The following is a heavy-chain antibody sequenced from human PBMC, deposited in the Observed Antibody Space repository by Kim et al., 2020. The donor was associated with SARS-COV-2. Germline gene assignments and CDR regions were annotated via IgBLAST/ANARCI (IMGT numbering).Heavy chain of an antibody. Sequence: GGSLRLSCAASGFTFSSYGMHWVRQAPGKGLEWVAVISYDGSNKYYADSVKGRFTISRDNSKNTLYLQMNSLRAEDTAVYYCAKDRRRVVGAKSLDAFDIWGQGTMVTVSS. D-gene: IGHD1-26*01. CDR3: AKDRRRVVGAKSLDAFDI. CDR1: GFTFSSYG. CDR2: ISYDGSNK. V-gene: IGHV3-30*18. J-gene: IGHJ3*02.